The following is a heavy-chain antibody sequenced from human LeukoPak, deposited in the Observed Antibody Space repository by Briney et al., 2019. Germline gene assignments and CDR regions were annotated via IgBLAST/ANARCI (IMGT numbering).Heavy chain of an antibody. Sequence: GGSLRLSCAASGFTFSNYWMHWVRQVPGKGLVWVSRSNTDGSITSYADSVKGRFTISRDNAKNTLYLQMNGLRAEDTAVYYCATDRPHPRNEPTNFDYWGQGTLVTVSS. CDR2: SNTDGSIT. D-gene: IGHD1-1*01. V-gene: IGHV3-74*01. CDR3: ATDRPHPRNEPTNFDY. CDR1: GFTFSNYW. J-gene: IGHJ4*02.